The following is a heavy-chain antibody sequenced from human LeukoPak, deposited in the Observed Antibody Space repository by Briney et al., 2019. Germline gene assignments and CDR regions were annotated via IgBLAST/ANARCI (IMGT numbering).Heavy chain of an antibody. J-gene: IGHJ4*02. CDR2: IKQDGTEK. Sequence: GGSLRLSCAASGFTLSNHWMIWVRQAPGKGLECVANIKQDGTEKYYLDSVKGRFTISRDNAKNSLYLQMNSLRVEDTAVYYCARGSYSSGWYVNYWGQGTLVTVSS. D-gene: IGHD6-19*01. V-gene: IGHV3-7*04. CDR3: ARGSYSSGWYVNY. CDR1: GFTLSNHW.